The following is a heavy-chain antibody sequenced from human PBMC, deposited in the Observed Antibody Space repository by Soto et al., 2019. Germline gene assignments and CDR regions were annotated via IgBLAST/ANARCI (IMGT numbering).Heavy chain of an antibody. D-gene: IGHD5-18*01. J-gene: IGHJ4*02. CDR3: ASSGGYSYGLSPYYFDY. CDR2: IYYSGST. CDR1: GGSISSYY. Sequence: PSETLSLTCTVSGGSISSYYWSWIRQPPGKGLEWIGYIYYSGSTNYNPSLKSRVTISVDTSKNQFSLKLSSVTAADTAVYYCASSGGYSYGLSPYYFDYWGQGTLVTVSS. V-gene: IGHV4-59*01.